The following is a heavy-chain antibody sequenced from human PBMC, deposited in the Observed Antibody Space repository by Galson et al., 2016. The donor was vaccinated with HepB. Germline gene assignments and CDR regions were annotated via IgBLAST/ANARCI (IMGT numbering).Heavy chain of an antibody. D-gene: IGHD1-1*01. J-gene: IGHJ6*02. Sequence: SLRLSCAASGFTFGDYFMSWIRHVPGKGLQWISWISAGGNHTYYADSVKGRFTISRDNARNCLYLETNSLRAEDTAVYYCARDPDTTSKVDVWGQGTTVTVSS. CDR3: ARDPDTTSKVDV. CDR2: ISAGGNHT. V-gene: IGHV3-11*01. CDR1: GFTFGDYF.